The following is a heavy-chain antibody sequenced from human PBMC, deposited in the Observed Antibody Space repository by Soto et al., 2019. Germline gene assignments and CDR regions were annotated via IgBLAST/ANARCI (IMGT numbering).Heavy chain of an antibody. CDR2: ISSNGDST. CDR1: RFAFSNYA. Sequence: PGGSLRLSCLASRFAFSNYAMHWVRQAPGKGLEYVSTISSNGDSTYYADSVKGRFTISRDNSKNTLYLQMGSLRAEDTAVYYCVKYYYDSSGYYGLNAFDIWGQGTMVTVSS. J-gene: IGHJ3*02. D-gene: IGHD3-22*01. V-gene: IGHV3-64D*06. CDR3: VKYYYDSSGYYGLNAFDI.